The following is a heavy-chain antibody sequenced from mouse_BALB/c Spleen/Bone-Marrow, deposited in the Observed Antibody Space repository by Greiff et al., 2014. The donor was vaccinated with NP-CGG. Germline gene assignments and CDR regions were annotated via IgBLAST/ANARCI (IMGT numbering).Heavy chain of an antibody. CDR1: GFPFSYYA. Sequence: VQLKDSGGGLVKPGGSLELSCAASGFPFSYYALSWVRQPPEKSLGWVAKISSGGSYTYYPDTVTGRFTISRDNAKNTLYLEMSSLRSEDTAMYYGARDSSGYFDYWGQGTTLTVSS. CDR3: ARDSSGYFDY. CDR2: ISSGGSYT. D-gene: IGHD3-1*01. J-gene: IGHJ2*01. V-gene: IGHV5-9-4*01.